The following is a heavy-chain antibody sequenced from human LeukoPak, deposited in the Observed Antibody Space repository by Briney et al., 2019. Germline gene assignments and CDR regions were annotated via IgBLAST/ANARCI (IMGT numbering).Heavy chain of an antibody. CDR3: ARESSSSWGRYYFDY. CDR1: GFTFSSYW. CDR2: INSDGSST. V-gene: IGHV3-74*01. D-gene: IGHD6-13*01. J-gene: IGHJ4*02. Sequence: GGSLRLSCAASGFTFSSYWMHWVRQAPGKGLVWVSRINSDGSSTSYADSVKGRFTISRDSAKNTLYLQMNSLRAEDTAVYYCARESSSSWGRYYFDYWGQGTLVTVSS.